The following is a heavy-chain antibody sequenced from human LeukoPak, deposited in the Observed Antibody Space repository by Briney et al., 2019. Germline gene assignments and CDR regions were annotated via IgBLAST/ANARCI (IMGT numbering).Heavy chain of an antibody. CDR2: INPNSGGT. D-gene: IGHD3-22*01. V-gene: IGHV1-2*02. Sequence: ASVKVSCKASGYTFTGYYMHWVRLAPGQGLEWMGWINPNSGGTNYAQKFQGRVTMTRDTSISTAYMELSRLRSDDTAVYYCARDKGYDDYDSSGSHGDWFDPWGQGTLVTVSS. CDR1: GYTFTGYY. J-gene: IGHJ5*02. CDR3: ARDKGYDDYDSSGSHGDWFDP.